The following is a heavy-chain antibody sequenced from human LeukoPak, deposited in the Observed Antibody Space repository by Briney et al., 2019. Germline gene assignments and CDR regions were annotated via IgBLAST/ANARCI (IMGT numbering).Heavy chain of an antibody. CDR2: IGSDGSKK. J-gene: IGHJ4*02. CDR3: ARRFVMVPVANDY. CDR1: GFIFRSYG. D-gene: IGHD2-2*01. Sequence: QPGGSLILSCAAAGFIFRSYGIHWVRPAPGKGLEGVAVIGSDGSKKYYADSVKGRFTISRDNSKNTLYLQMNSLRAEDTAVYYCARRFVMVPVANDYWGQGTLVTVSS. V-gene: IGHV3-33*08.